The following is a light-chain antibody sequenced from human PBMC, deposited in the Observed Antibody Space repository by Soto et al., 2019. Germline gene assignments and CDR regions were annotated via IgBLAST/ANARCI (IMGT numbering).Light chain of an antibody. CDR2: VERSGSY. CDR1: SGYSTYI. CDR3: ETWDSNTFVV. Sequence: QLVLTQSSSASASLGSSVKLTCTLSSGYSTYIIAWHQQQPGKAPLYLMKVERSGSYNKGSGVPDRFAGSSSGADRYLTIAHLQSEDEADYYCETWDSNTFVVFGGGTQLTVL. J-gene: IGLJ2*01. V-gene: IGLV4-60*03.